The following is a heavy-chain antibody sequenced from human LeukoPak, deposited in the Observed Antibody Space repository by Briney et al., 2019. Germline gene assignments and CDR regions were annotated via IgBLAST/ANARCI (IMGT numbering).Heavy chain of an antibody. V-gene: IGHV1-3*03. D-gene: IGHD6-19*01. CDR1: GYSFTNHA. Sequence: GASVKVSCKTSGYSFTNHALHWVRQAPGQSLEWMGWINAGNGNTEFSEEFQGRVTMTGDISASTAYMELSSLRFDDMAVYYCARVPGSGWYFFDSWGQGTLVTVSS. CDR3: ARVPGSGWYFFDS. J-gene: IGHJ4*02. CDR2: INAGNGNT.